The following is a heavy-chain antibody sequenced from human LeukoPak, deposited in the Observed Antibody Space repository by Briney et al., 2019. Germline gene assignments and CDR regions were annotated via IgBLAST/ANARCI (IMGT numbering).Heavy chain of an antibody. D-gene: IGHD3-3*01. Sequence: SETLSLTCTVSGGSISSGSYYWRWIRQPAGKGLEWIGRIYTSGSTNYNPSLKSRVTISVDTSKNQFSLKLSSVTAADTAVYYCARDKVVTIFGVAPGYMDVWGKGTTVTVSS. CDR3: ARDKVVTIFGVAPGYMDV. V-gene: IGHV4-61*02. J-gene: IGHJ6*03. CDR1: GGSISSGSYY. CDR2: IYTSGST.